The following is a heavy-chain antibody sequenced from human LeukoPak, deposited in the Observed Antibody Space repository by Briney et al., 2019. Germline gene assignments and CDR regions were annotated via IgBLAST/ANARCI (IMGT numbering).Heavy chain of an antibody. CDR3: AKDATRIAAAGPFDY. V-gene: IGHV3-23*01. D-gene: IGHD6-13*01. CDR1: GFTFSSYS. J-gene: IGHJ4*02. Sequence: GGSLRLSCAASGFTFSSYSMNWVRQAPGKGLEWVSAISGSGGSTYYADSVKGRFTISRDNSKNTLYLQMNSLRAEDTAVYYCAKDATRIAAAGPFDYWGQGTLVTVSS. CDR2: ISGSGGST.